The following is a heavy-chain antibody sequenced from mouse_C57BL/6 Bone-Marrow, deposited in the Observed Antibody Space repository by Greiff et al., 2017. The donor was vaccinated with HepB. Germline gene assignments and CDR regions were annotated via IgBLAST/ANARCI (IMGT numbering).Heavy chain of an antibody. D-gene: IGHD2-2*01. J-gene: IGHJ2*01. Sequence: VQLVESGAELVRPGTSVKVSCKASGYAFTNYLIEWVKQRPGQGLEWIGVINPGSGGTNYNEKFKGKATLTADKSSSTAYMQLSSLTSEDSAVYFCARVAGYDVGYFDYWGQGTTLTVSS. CDR3: ARVAGYDVGYFDY. CDR2: INPGSGGT. V-gene: IGHV1-54*01. CDR1: GYAFTNYL.